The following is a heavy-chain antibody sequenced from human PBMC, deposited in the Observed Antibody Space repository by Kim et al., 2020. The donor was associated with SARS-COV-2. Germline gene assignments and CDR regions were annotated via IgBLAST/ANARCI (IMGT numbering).Heavy chain of an antibody. CDR3: ARAEVVPGTRDWYFDL. CDR1: GFTFSSYA. D-gene: IGHD1-1*01. V-gene: IGHV3-23*01. Sequence: GGSLRLSCAASGFTFSSYAMSWVRQGPGKGLQWVSVITNGGGDTYYADSVKGRFTISRDNSKNTLYVQMKSLRAEDTAVYYCARAEVVPGTRDWYFDLWGRGTLVTVSS. CDR2: ITNGGGDT. J-gene: IGHJ2*01.